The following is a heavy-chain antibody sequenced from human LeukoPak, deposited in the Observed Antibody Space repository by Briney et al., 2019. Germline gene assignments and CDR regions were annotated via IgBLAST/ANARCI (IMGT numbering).Heavy chain of an antibody. CDR2: ISYDGSTK. Sequence: GGSLRLSCAAPGFTFSSYAMHGVRQARGKGLEGVAVISYDGSTKHYADSVKGRFTISRDNSKNTLYLQMNSLRAEDTAVYYCASWGDYDSSETDYWGQGTLVTVSS. D-gene: IGHD3-22*01. V-gene: IGHV3-30*04. J-gene: IGHJ4*02. CDR3: ASWGDYDSSETDY. CDR1: GFTFSSYA.